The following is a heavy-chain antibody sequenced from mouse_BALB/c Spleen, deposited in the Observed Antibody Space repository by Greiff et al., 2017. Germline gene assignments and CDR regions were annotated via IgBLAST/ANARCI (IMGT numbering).Heavy chain of an antibody. CDR1: GFSLTSYG. D-gene: IGHD1-1*01. V-gene: IGHV2-2*02. Sequence: VMLVESGPGLVAPSQSLSITCTVSGFSLTSYGVHWVRQSPGKGLEWLGVIWSGGSTDYNAAFISRLSISKDNSKSQVFFKMNSLQANDTAIYYCARRGGTTVVPFAYWGQGTLVTVSA. CDR2: IWSGGST. CDR3: ARRGGTTVVPFAY. J-gene: IGHJ3*01.